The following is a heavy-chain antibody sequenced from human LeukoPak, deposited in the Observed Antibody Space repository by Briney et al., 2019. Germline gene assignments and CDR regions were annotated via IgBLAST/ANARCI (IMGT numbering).Heavy chain of an antibody. D-gene: IGHD5-24*01. CDR2: INPNSGGT. CDR1: GYTFTSYH. J-gene: IGHJ4*02. Sequence: ASVKVSCKASGYTFTSYHITWVRQAPGQGLEWMGWINPNSGGTNYAQKFQGRVTMTRDTSISTAYMELSRLRSDDTAVYYCAREETGWLHSLSFDYWGQGTLVTVSS. V-gene: IGHV1-2*02. CDR3: AREETGWLHSLSFDY.